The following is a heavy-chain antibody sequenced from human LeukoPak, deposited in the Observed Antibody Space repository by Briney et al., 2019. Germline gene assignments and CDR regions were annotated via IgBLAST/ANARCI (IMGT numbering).Heavy chain of an antibody. V-gene: IGHV4-38-2*02. CDR1: NYSISRDYY. CDR3: ARDRIQYYDFWSGYSHYFDY. D-gene: IGHD3-3*01. CDR2: IYYSGST. Sequence: PSETLSLTCTVSNYSISRDYYWGWIRQPPGKGLEWIGYIYYSGSTYYNPSLKSRVTISVDTSKNQFSLKLSSVTAADTAVYYCARDRIQYYDFWSGYSHYFDYWGQGTLVTVSS. J-gene: IGHJ4*02.